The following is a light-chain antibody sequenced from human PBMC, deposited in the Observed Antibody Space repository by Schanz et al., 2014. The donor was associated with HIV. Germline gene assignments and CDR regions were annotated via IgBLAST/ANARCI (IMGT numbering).Light chain of an antibody. J-gene: IGKJ5*01. Sequence: DIQMTQSPSTLSASIGDRVTITCQASQDISNYLNWYQQKPGEAPKLLIYDASILEIGVPSRFSGSGSGTTFTLTISSPQPDDFATYYCLQHNAYPLTFGQGTRLDI. CDR2: DAS. CDR3: LQHNAYPLT. CDR1: QDISNY. V-gene: IGKV1-33*01.